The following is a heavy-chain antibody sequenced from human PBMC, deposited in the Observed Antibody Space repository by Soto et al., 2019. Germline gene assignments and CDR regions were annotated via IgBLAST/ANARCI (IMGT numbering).Heavy chain of an antibody. CDR1: GYSFASYW. Sequence: GESLKISCKGSGYSFASYWISWVRQMPGKGLEWMGRIDPSDSYTNYSPSFQGHVTISADKSISTAYLQWSSLKASDTAMYYWARTNYYYYGMDGWGQGTTVTVSS. V-gene: IGHV5-10-1*01. CDR3: ARTNYYYYGMDG. CDR2: IDPSDSYT. J-gene: IGHJ6*02.